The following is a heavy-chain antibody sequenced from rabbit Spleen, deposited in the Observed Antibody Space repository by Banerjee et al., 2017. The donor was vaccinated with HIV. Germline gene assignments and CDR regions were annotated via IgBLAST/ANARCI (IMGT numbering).Heavy chain of an antibody. CDR1: GFSFSSSYC. Sequence: QSLEESGGDLVKPGASLTLTCTASGFSFSSSYCVCWVRQAPGKGLEWIACIYAGSSASTYYANWAKGRFTVSKASSTTVTLQMTSLTAADTATYFCARVSETSGWGEDLWGPGTLVTVS. D-gene: IGHD4-1*01. V-gene: IGHV1S40*01. CDR2: IYAGSSAST. J-gene: IGHJ4*01. CDR3: ARVSETSGWGEDL.